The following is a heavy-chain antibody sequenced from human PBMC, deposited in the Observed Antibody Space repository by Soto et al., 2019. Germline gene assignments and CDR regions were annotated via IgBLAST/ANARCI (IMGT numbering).Heavy chain of an antibody. CDR1: GYSFTSYW. CDR2: IYPGDSDT. D-gene: IGHD3-9*01. Sequence: EVQLVQSGAEVKKPGESLKISCKGSGYSFTSYWIGWVRQMPGKGLEWMGIIYPGDSDTRYSPSFQGQVTISADKSISTAYLQWSSLKASDTAMYYCARSGHYDILTGPQGGLYYYGMDVWGQGTTVTVSS. V-gene: IGHV5-51*01. CDR3: ARSGHYDILTGPQGGLYYYGMDV. J-gene: IGHJ6*02.